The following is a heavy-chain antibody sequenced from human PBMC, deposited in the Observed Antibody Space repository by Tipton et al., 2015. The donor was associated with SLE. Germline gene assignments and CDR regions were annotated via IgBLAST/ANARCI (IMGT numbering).Heavy chain of an antibody. CDR2: IYTGGMT. CDR3: AKGGLDTFYYDSSGHYYPKYFDY. V-gene: IGHV3-23*03. J-gene: IGHJ4*02. Sequence: SLRLSCAASGFTFSDFAMSWFRQAPGKELEWVSLIYTGGMTFYGDSVKGRFTISRDNAKNSLYLQMNSLRAEDTALYYCAKGGLDTFYYDSSGHYYPKYFDYWGQGTLVTVSS. CDR1: GFTFSDFA. D-gene: IGHD3-22*01.